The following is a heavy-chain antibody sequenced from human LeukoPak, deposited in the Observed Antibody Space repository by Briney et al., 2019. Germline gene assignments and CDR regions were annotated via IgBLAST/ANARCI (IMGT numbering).Heavy chain of an antibody. CDR2: INHSGST. V-gene: IGHV4-34*01. CDR1: GGSFSGYY. J-gene: IGHJ5*02. D-gene: IGHD3-10*01. CDR3: ARGKRAPSSITMVRGVKPQGWFDP. Sequence: PSETLSLTCAVYGGSFSGYYWSWIRQPPGKGLEWIGEINHSGSTNYNPSLKSRVTISVDTSKNQFSLKLSSVTAADTAVYYCARGKRAPSSITMVRGVKPQGWFDPWGQGTLVTVSS.